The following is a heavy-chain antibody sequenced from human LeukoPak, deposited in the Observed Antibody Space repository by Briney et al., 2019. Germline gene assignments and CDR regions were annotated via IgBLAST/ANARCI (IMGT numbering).Heavy chain of an antibody. J-gene: IGHJ4*02. CDR1: GGTFSSYA. CDR3: ARGHSGSYYRY. CDR2: IIPILGIA. D-gene: IGHD1-26*01. V-gene: IGHV1-69*04. Sequence: GASVKVSCKASGGTFSSYAISWVRQAPGQGLEWMGRIIPILGIANYAQKFQGRVTITADKSTSTAYMELSSLRSEDTAVYYCARGHSGSYYRYWGQGTLVTVSS.